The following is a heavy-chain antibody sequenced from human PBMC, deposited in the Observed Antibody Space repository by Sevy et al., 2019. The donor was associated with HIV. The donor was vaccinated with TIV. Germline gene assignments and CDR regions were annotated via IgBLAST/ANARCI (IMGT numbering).Heavy chain of an antibody. J-gene: IGHJ4*02. Sequence: GGSLRLSCAASGFTFSDHYMEWVRQAPGKGLEWVGRIRNKADSYTTEYAASVKGRFTISRDDSKNSLYLLMNSLKTEDTAVYYRATHAGIAAASRVFDYWGQGTLVTVSS. D-gene: IGHD6-13*01. V-gene: IGHV3-72*01. CDR3: ATHAGIAAASRVFDY. CDR2: IRNKADSYTT. CDR1: GFTFSDHY.